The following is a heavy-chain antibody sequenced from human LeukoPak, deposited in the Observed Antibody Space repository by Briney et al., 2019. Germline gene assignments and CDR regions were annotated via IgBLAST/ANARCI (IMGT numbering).Heavy chain of an antibody. CDR2: ISSSGSTI. V-gene: IGHV3-48*04. J-gene: IGHJ4*02. Sequence: PGGSLRLSCAASGFTFSDYGMSWVRQAPGKGLEWVSYISSSGSTIYYADSVKGRFTISRDNAKNSLYLQMNSLRAEDTAVYYCAKYRGVVVVSDSTFDYWGQGTLVTVSS. D-gene: IGHD2-21*01. CDR3: AKYRGVVVVSDSTFDY. CDR1: GFTFSDYG.